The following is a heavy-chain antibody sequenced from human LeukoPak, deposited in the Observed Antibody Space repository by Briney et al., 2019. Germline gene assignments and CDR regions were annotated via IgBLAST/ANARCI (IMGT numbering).Heavy chain of an antibody. CDR1: GFTFSSYS. Sequence: PGGSLRLSCAASGFTFSSYSMNWVRQAPGKGLEWVSSISSSSSYIYYADSVKGRFTISRDNAKNSLYLQMNSLRAEDTAVYYCARDQIAAAGTGFDYWGQGTLVTVSS. CDR2: ISSSSSYI. D-gene: IGHD6-13*01. CDR3: ARDQIAAAGTGFDY. J-gene: IGHJ4*02. V-gene: IGHV3-21*01.